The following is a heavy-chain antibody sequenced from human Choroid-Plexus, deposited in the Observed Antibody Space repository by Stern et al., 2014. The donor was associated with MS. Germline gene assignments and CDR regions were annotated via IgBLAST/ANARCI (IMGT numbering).Heavy chain of an antibody. CDR1: GYIFTGYY. Sequence: QLVQSGAEVKKPGASVKVSCKTSGYIFTGYYIHWVRQAPGQGLEWMAWINPNTGGAKYAQKVQGRVTMSRDTSISTAYVELSSLTSDDTAVYYCARDQRGITIFGVVTDYYYLGMDVWGQGTTVTVSS. J-gene: IGHJ6*02. V-gene: IGHV1-2*02. CDR3: ARDQRGITIFGVVTDYYYLGMDV. CDR2: INPNTGGA. D-gene: IGHD3-3*01.